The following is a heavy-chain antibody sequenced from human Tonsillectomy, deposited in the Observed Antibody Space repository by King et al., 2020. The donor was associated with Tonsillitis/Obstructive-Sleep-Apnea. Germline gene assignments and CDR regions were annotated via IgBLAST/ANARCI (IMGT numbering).Heavy chain of an antibody. J-gene: IGHJ4*02. D-gene: IGHD4-17*01. CDR2: INWNGGST. CDR1: GFTFDDFA. CDR3: ARNYGDPDY. V-gene: IGHV3-20*04. Sequence: VQLVESGGGVVRPGGSLRLSCAASGFTFDDFALSWVRQVPGKGLEWVSGINWNGGSTRYADSVKGRFTISRDNAKNSLYLQMSSLRAEDTAFCYCARNYGDPDYWGQGTLVTVSS.